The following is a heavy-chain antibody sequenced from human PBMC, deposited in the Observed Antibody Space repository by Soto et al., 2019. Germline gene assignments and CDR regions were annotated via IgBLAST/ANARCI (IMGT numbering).Heavy chain of an antibody. J-gene: IGHJ4*02. D-gene: IGHD6-19*01. CDR2: INHSGST. CDR1: GGSFSGYY. V-gene: IGHV4-34*01. Sequence: QVQPQQLGAGLLKPSDTLSLTCAVYGGSFSGYYWGWTRQPPGKGLAWIGAINHSGSTNYNPSPKSRVTISVVTAKSQLSLMLSSVTAADTAVYYCARGGSGWTLDYWVQGTLVTVSS. CDR3: ARGGSGWTLDY.